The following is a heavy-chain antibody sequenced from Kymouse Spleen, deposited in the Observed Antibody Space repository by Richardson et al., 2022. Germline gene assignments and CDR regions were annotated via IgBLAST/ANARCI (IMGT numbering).Heavy chain of an antibody. CDR1: GFTFSSYG. Sequence: QVQLVESGGGVVQPGRSLRLSCAASGFTFSSYGMHWVRQAPGKGLEWVAVIWYDGSNKYYADSVKGRFTISRDNSKNTLYLQMNSLRAEDTAVYYCARKERPHYDILTGRGFPLYYYYGMDVWGQGTTVTVSS. CDR3: ARKERPHYDILTGRGFPLYYYYGMDV. V-gene: IGHV3-33*01. D-gene: IGHD3-9*01. J-gene: IGHJ6*02. CDR2: IWYDGSNK.